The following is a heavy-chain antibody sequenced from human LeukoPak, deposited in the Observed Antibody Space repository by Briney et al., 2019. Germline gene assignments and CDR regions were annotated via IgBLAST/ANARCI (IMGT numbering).Heavy chain of an antibody. D-gene: IGHD6-13*01. CDR2: IYYSGST. J-gene: IGHJ4*02. V-gene: IGHV4-59*01. Sequence: SETLSLTCTVSGGSLSTYYWSWIRQPPGKGLEWMGYIYYSGSTNYNPSLKSRVTISVDTSKNQFSLKLSSVTAADTAVYYCAREIAAAGHEGYFDYWGQGTLVTVSS. CDR3: AREIAAAGHEGYFDY. CDR1: GGSLSTYY.